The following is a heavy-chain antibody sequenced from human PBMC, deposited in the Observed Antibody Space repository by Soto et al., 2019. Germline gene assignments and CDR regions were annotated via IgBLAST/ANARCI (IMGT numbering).Heavy chain of an antibody. CDR2: INHRGST. Sequence: SETLSLTCAVYGGSFSGYYWSWIRQSPGKGLEWIGEINHRGSTNYNPSLKSRVTISVDTSKNQLSLKLTSVTAADTAVYYCAGSIAAAGTVLDYCGQGTLVTVSS. CDR3: AGSIAAAGTVLDY. V-gene: IGHV4-34*01. D-gene: IGHD6-13*01. J-gene: IGHJ4*02. CDR1: GGSFSGYY.